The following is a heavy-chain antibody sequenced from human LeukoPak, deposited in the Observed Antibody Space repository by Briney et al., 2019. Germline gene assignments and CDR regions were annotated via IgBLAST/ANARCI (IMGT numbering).Heavy chain of an antibody. V-gene: IGHV3-7*01. CDR3: AREFEGSWSGFDY. J-gene: IGHJ4*02. CDR2: IKQDGSEK. CDR1: GFTFSSYW. Sequence: SGGSLRLSCAASGFTFSSYWMSWVRQAPGKGLEWVANIKQDGSEKYYVDSVKGRFTISRDNAKNSLYLQMNSLRAEDAAVYYCAREFEGSWSGFDYWGQGTLVTVSS. D-gene: IGHD3-10*01.